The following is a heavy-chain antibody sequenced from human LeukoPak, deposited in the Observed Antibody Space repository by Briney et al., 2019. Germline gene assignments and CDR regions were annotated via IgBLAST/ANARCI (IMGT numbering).Heavy chain of an antibody. V-gene: IGHV3-23*01. CDR1: GFTFSSFT. D-gene: IGHD3-10*01. CDR3: ANLEITMIRGP. CDR2: SGRDGAT. J-gene: IGHJ5*02. Sequence: GGSLRLSCAASGFTFSSFTMSWVRQAPGKGLEWVSGSGRDGATYYVDSVKGRFTISRDNSKNTLYLQMNSLRADDTAVYYCANLEITMIRGPWGQGTLVTVFS.